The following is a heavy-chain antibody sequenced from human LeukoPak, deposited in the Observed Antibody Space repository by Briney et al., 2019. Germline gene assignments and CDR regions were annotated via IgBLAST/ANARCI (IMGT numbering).Heavy chain of an antibody. D-gene: IGHD6-13*01. Sequence: SETLSLTCSVTGGSINSYYWSWIRQPPGKGLEWIGYIYYSGSTNYNPSLKSRVTMSVDTFKNQVSLKLSSVTAADTAVYYCAKSYTSSWLKFDPWGQGTLVTVSS. CDR1: GGSINSYY. CDR2: IYYSGST. V-gene: IGHV4-59*01. J-gene: IGHJ5*02. CDR3: AKSYTSSWLKFDP.